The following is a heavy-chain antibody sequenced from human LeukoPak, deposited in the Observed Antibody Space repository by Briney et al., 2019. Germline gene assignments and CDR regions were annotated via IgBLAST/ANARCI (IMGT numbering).Heavy chain of an antibody. CDR1: GYTFTSYY. CDR2: INPSGGST. D-gene: IGHD4-17*01. CDR3: ARAWEAVAGNYGVVDY. J-gene: IGHJ4*02. Sequence: EASVKVSCKASGYTFTSYYMHWVRQAPGQGLEWMGIINPSGGSTSYAQKFRGRVTMTRDMSTSTVYMELNSLRSQDTAVYYCARAWEAVAGNYGVVDYWGQGTLVTVSS. V-gene: IGHV1-46*01.